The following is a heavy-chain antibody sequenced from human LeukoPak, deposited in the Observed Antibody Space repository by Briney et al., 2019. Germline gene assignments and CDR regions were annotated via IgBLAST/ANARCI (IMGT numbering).Heavy chain of an antibody. CDR3: ARSRITMVRGVIITDAFDI. D-gene: IGHD3-10*01. J-gene: IGHJ3*02. Sequence: GASVKVSCKASGFTFTGYYMHWVRQAPGQGLEWMGWINPNSGGTNYAQKFQGRVTMTRDTSISTAYMELSRLRSDDTAVYYCARSRITMVRGVIITDAFDIWGQGTMVTVSS. V-gene: IGHV1-2*02. CDR2: INPNSGGT. CDR1: GFTFTGYY.